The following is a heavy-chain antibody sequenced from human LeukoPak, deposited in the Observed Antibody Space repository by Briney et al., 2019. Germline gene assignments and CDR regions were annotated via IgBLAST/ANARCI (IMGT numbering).Heavy chain of an antibody. J-gene: IGHJ4*02. V-gene: IGHV4-59*01. CDR3: ARDSPRGPDY. CDR1: GGSISSYY. D-gene: IGHD3-10*01. CDR2: IYYSGST. Sequence: SETLSLTCTVSGGSISSYYWSWIRQPPGKGLEWIGYIYYSGSTNYNPSLKSRVTISVDTSKNQFSLNLSSVTAADTAVYYCARDSPRGPDYWGQGTLVTVSS.